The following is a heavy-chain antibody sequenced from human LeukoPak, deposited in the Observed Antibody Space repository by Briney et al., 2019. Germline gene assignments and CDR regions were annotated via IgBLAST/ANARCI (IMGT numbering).Heavy chain of an antibody. J-gene: IGHJ3*02. CDR1: GGSISSYY. Sequence: PSETLSLTCTVSGGSISSYYWSGIRQPPGKGLEWIGYIYYSGSTNYNPSLKSRVTISVDTSKNQFSLKLSTVTAADTAVYYCARAATAAADAFDIWGQGTMVTVSS. CDR2: IYYSGST. CDR3: ARAATAAADAFDI. D-gene: IGHD6-13*01. V-gene: IGHV4-59*01.